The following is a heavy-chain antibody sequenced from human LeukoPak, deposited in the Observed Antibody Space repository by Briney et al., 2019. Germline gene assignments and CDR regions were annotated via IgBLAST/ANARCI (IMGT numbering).Heavy chain of an antibody. CDR2: IIPIFGTA. Sequence: SVKVSCTASGGTFSSYAISWVRQAPGQGLEWMGGIIPIFGTANYAQKFQGRVTMTTDTSTSTAYMELRSLRSDDTAVYYCARFEESYYYDSSGYYDYWGQGTLVTVSS. CDR1: GGTFSSYA. V-gene: IGHV1-69*05. J-gene: IGHJ4*02. D-gene: IGHD3-22*01. CDR3: ARFEESYYYDSSGYYDY.